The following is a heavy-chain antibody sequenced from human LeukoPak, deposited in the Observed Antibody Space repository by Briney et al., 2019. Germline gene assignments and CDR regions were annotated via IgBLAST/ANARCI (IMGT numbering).Heavy chain of an antibody. J-gene: IGHJ5*02. Sequence: SETLSLTCAVSGGSISSSNWWSWVRQPPGKGLKWIGEIYHSGSTNYNPSLKSRVTISVDKSKNRFSLKLSSVTAADTAVYYCAREGVGGSGMLNWFDPWGQGTLVTVSS. CDR3: AREGVGGSGMLNWFDP. CDR1: GGSISSSNW. CDR2: IYHSGST. D-gene: IGHD3-10*01. V-gene: IGHV4-4*02.